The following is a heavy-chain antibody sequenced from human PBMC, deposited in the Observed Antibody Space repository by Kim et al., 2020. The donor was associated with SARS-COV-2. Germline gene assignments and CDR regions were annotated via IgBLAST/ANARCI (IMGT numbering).Heavy chain of an antibody. Sequence: VKGRFTISRDDSKNTLYLQMNSLKTEDTAVYYCTTEGAITMVRGIGNLDYWGQGTLVTVSS. D-gene: IGHD3-10*01. J-gene: IGHJ4*02. CDR3: TTEGAITMVRGIGNLDY. V-gene: IGHV3-15*01.